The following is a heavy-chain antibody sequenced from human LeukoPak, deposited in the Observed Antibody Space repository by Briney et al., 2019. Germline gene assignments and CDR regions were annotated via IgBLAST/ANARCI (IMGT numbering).Heavy chain of an antibody. CDR3: ARDRPGIAAAGPYYYYYMDV. V-gene: IGHV1-46*01. CDR2: INPSGGSA. D-gene: IGHD6-13*01. Sequence: ASVKVSCKASGYTFTSYYMHWVRQAPGQGLEWMGIINPSGGSASYAQKFQGRVTMTRDMSTSTVYMELSSLRSGDTAVYYCARDRPGIAAAGPYYYYYMDVWGKGTTVTVSS. CDR1: GYTFTSYY. J-gene: IGHJ6*03.